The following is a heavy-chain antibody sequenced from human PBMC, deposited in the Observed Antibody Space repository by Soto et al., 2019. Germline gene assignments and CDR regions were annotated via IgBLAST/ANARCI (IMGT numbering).Heavy chain of an antibody. CDR2: ISGSGGST. Sequence: GGSLRLSCAASGFTFSSYAMSWVRQAPGKGLEWVSAISGSGGSTYYADSVKGRFTISRDNSKNTLYLQMNSLRAEDTAVYYCAKDLWTSWTITFGGVIETDAFDIWGQGTMVTVSS. CDR3: AKDLWTSWTITFGGVIETDAFDI. V-gene: IGHV3-23*01. CDR1: GFTFSSYA. J-gene: IGHJ3*02. D-gene: IGHD3-16*02.